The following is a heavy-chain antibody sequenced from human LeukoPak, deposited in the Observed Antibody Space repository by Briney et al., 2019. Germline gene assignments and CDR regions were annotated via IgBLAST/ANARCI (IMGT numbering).Heavy chain of an antibody. CDR1: GGSISSGGYS. CDR3: ARGALFTIFGVADV. D-gene: IGHD3-3*01. CDR2: IYHSGST. J-gene: IGHJ6*02. V-gene: IGHV4-30-2*01. Sequence: PSETLSLTCAVSGGSISSGGYSWSWIRQPPGKGLEWIGYIYHSGSTYYNPSLKSRVTISVDRSKNQFSLKLSSVTAADTAVYYCARGALFTIFGVADVWGQGTTVTVSS.